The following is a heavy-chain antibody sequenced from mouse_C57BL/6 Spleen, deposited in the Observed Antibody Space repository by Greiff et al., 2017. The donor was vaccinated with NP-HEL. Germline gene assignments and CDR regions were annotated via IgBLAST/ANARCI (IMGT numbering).Heavy chain of an antibody. CDR3: ASGIHGGFAY. V-gene: IGHV1-7*01. CDR1: GYTFTSYW. Sequence: VQLQQSGAELAKPGASVKLSCKASGYTFTSYWMHWVKQRPGQGLDWIGYINPSSGYTKYKQKFKDKATLTADKSSSTACMQLSSLTYEDSAVFYCASGIHGGFAYWGQGTLVTVSA. J-gene: IGHJ3*01. CDR2: INPSSGYT.